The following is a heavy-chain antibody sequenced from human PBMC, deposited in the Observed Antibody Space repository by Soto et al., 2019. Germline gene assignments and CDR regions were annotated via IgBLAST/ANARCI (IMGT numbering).Heavy chain of an antibody. J-gene: IGHJ6*02. D-gene: IGHD3-10*01. CDR2: ISYDGSNK. Sequence: QVQLVESGGGVVQPGRSLRLSCAASGFTFSSYAMHWVRQAPGKGLEWVAVISYDGSNKYYADSVKGRFTISRDKSKNTLYLQMNSLRAEDTAVYYCARDRSNYYYGMDVWGQGTTVTVSS. CDR1: GFTFSSYA. CDR3: ARDRSNYYYGMDV. V-gene: IGHV3-30-3*01.